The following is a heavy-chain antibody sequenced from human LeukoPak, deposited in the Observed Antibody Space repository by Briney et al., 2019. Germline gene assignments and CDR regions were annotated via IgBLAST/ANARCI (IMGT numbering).Heavy chain of an antibody. CDR3: AKDQYSSSWGTYYYYGMDV. V-gene: IGHV3-30*18. CDR1: GFTFSSYG. D-gene: IGHD6-13*01. J-gene: IGHJ6*02. Sequence: PGRSLRLSCAASGFTFSSYGMHWVRQAPGKGLEWVAVISYDGSNKYYADSVKGRFTISRDNSKNTLYLQMNSLRAEDTAVYYCAKDQYSSSWGTYYYYGMDVWGQGTTVTVSS. CDR2: ISYDGSNK.